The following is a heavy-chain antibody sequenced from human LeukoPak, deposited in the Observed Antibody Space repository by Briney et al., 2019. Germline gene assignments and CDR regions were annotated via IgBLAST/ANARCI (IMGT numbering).Heavy chain of an antibody. D-gene: IGHD6-19*01. V-gene: IGHV3-7*01. Sequence: GGSLRLSCVASGCSFSSYWMSWVRQAPGKGLEWVANIKQDGSEKYYVDSVKGRFTIYRDNAKNSVYLQMNSLRAEDTAVYYCARAGQWPAPQQIDYWGQGTLVTVSS. CDR1: GCSFSSYW. CDR2: IKQDGSEK. CDR3: ARAGQWPAPQQIDY. J-gene: IGHJ4*02.